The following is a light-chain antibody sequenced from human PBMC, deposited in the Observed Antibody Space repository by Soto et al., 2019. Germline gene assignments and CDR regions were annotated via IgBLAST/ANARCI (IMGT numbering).Light chain of an antibody. Sequence: DIQMTQSPSTLSASVGDRVTITCRASQSISSWLAWYQQKPGKAPKLLIYDASSLESGVPSRFSGSESGTEFTLTISSLQHDDFATYYCQPFNSYSCTFGQGTRLEIK. V-gene: IGKV1-5*01. CDR2: DAS. CDR1: QSISSW. CDR3: QPFNSYSCT. J-gene: IGKJ2*02.